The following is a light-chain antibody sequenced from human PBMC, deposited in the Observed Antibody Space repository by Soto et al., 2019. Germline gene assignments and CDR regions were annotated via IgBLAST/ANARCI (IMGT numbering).Light chain of an antibody. CDR3: QQRSNWPRTWT. CDR1: QSVSSY. J-gene: IGKJ1*01. Sequence: EIVLTQSPATLSLSPGERATLSCRASQSVSSYLAWYQQKPGQAPRLLIYDASNRATGIPARFSGSGSGTDCTLTISSLEPEDFAVYYCQQRSNWPRTWTFGQGTNAEIK. CDR2: DAS. V-gene: IGKV3-11*01.